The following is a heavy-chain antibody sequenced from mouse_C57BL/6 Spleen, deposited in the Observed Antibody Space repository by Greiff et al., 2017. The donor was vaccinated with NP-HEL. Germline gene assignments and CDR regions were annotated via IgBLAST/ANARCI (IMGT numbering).Heavy chain of an antibody. CDR3: AREDYSNYGRDYAMDY. V-gene: IGHV5-17*01. Sequence: EVKVVESGGGLVKPGGSLKLSCAASGFTFSDYGMHWVRQAPEKGLEWVAYISSGSSTIYYADTVKGRFTISRDNAKNTLFLQMTSLRSEDTAMYYCAREDYSNYGRDYAMDYWGQGTSVTVSS. J-gene: IGHJ4*01. CDR2: ISSGSSTI. CDR1: GFTFSDYG. D-gene: IGHD2-5*01.